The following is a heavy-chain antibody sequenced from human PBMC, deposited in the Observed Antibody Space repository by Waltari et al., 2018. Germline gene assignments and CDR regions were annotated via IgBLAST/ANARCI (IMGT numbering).Heavy chain of an antibody. V-gene: IGHV1-46*01. CDR2: INPSAGRK. CDR1: EYTFTSSY. D-gene: IGHD2-21*01. Sequence: QVQLVQSGAEVKKPGASVKISCKTSEYTFTSSYIHWVRQAPGQGLEWMGIINPSAGRKIYAQKCPGRVTMTMERAASTVYMGLISLGSECTAVYYCARDTGALWMDVWGQGTTVTVSS. J-gene: IGHJ6*02. CDR3: ARDTGALWMDV.